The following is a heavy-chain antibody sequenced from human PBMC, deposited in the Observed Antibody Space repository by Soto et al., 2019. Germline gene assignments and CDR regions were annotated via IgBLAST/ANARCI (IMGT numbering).Heavy chain of an antibody. Sequence: EVQLLESGGGLVQPGGSLRLSCAASGFTFSSYAMSWVRQAPGKGLEWVSGNSGSGGSTYYADSVKGRFTISRDNSKNTLYLQMNSLRAEDTAVYYCVKDRLYDFWSGTPFDYWGQGTLVTVSS. CDR3: VKDRLYDFWSGTPFDY. V-gene: IGHV3-23*01. D-gene: IGHD3-3*01. CDR1: GFTFSSYA. J-gene: IGHJ4*02. CDR2: NSGSGGST.